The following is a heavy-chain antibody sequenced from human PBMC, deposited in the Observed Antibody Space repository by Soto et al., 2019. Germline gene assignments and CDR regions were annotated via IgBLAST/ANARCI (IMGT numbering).Heavy chain of an antibody. CDR1: GGSISSGGYS. D-gene: IGHD2-2*01. V-gene: IGHV4-30-2*01. J-gene: IGHJ6*02. Sequence: RSLTCAVSGGSISSGGYSWSWIRQPPGKGLEWIGYIYHSGSTYYNPSLKSRVTISVDRSKNQFSLKLSSVTAADTAVYYCARGSVPAAITSYYYGMDVWGQGTTVTVSS. CDR3: ARGSVPAAITSYYYGMDV. CDR2: IYHSGST.